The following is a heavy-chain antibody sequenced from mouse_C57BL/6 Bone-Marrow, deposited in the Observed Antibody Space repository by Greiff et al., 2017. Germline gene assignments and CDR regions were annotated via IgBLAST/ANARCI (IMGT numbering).Heavy chain of an antibody. D-gene: IGHD1-1*01. CDR1: GFSLPSYG. CDR3: ANTGHTVDYAMGY. CDR2: IWRGGST. V-gene: IGHV2-5*01. Sequence: QVQLQQSGPGLVQPSQSLSITCTVSGFSLPSYGVHLVRQSPGKGLEWLGVIWRGGSTDYNAAFMSRLSITKDNSKCQVFFKMNSLQAEDTARSYWANTGHTVDYAMGYWGQVTSVTVSS. J-gene: IGHJ4*01.